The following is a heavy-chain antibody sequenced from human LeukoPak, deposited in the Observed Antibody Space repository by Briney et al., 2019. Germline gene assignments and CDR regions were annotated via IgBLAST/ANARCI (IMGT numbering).Heavy chain of an antibody. CDR2: IYYSGST. V-gene: IGHV4-59*01. CDR1: GGSISSSY. CDR3: VRGNRCSSTSCQFYYYYGMDV. Sequence: SETLSLTCTVSGGSISSSYWSWIRQPPGKGLKWIGYIYYSGSTSYNPSLKSRVTISVDTSKNQFSLKLSSVTAADTAVYYCVRGNRCSSTSCQFYYYYGMDVWGRGTTVTVSS. D-gene: IGHD2-2*01. J-gene: IGHJ6*02.